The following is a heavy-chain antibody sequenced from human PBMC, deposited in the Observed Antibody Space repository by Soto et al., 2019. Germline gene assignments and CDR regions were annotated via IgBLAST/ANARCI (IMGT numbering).Heavy chain of an antibody. CDR1: GYTLNYYF. CDR3: ARGVMVEPITIWIDP. Sequence: QVHLVQSGAEVRKPGASVKVSCKASGYTLNYYFMHWVRQAPGQGLEYMGWINGGNGKTKYSQKFQGRVTITRDTSASIVYMEVSSLRSEDTALYYCARGVMVEPITIWIDPWGQGTLVTVSS. D-gene: IGHD1-1*01. V-gene: IGHV1-3*01. J-gene: IGHJ5*02. CDR2: INGGNGKT.